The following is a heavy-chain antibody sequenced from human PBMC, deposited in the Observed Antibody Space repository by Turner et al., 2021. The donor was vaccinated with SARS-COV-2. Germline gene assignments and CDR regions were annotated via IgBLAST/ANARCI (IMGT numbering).Heavy chain of an antibody. CDR3: ARRWEVAAAAYLARFDP. CDR2: IYYSGST. Sequence: QLQLQESGPGLVKPSETLSLTCTVSGGSISSSSYYWGWIRQPPGKGLEWIGSIYYSGSTYYNPSLKSRVTISVDTSKNQFSLKLTSVTAADTAVYFCARRWEVAAAAYLARFDPWGQGTLVTVSS. J-gene: IGHJ5*02. D-gene: IGHD6-13*01. CDR1: GGSISSSSYY. V-gene: IGHV4-39*01.